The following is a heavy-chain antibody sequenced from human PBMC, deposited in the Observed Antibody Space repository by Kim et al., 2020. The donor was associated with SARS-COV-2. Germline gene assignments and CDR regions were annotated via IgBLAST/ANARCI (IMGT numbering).Heavy chain of an antibody. Sequence: GGSLRLSCAASGFIFSDFYMNWVRQAPGKGLEWVAHISPDGTEKNYADSVRGRFTISRDNAKNSLELQIHALRVEDTAVYFCYVGHYSNCWGPGTLVSVS. V-gene: IGHV3-7*03. J-gene: IGHJ4*02. CDR2: ISPDGTEK. CDR3: YVGHYSNC. D-gene: IGHD2-15*01. CDR1: GFIFSDFY.